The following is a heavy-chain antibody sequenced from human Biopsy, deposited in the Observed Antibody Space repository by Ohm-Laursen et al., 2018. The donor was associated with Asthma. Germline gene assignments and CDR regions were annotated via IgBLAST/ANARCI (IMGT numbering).Heavy chain of an antibody. V-gene: IGHV1-46*01. J-gene: IGHJ4*02. D-gene: IGHD1-26*01. CDR3: ARDGPVGAPSDY. Sequence: GASVKVSCKASGYTSTSYYIHWVRQAPGQGLEWMGIINPSGGSTSYAQKFQGRVTMTRDTSTSTVYMELSSLRSEDTAVYYCARDGPVGAPSDYWGQGTLVTVSS. CDR2: INPSGGST. CDR1: GYTSTSYY.